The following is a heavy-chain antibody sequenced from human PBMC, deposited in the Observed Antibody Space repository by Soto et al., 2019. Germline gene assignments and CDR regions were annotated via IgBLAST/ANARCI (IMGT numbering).Heavy chain of an antibody. CDR3: ATHTGSGSYFNWFDH. CDR2: ISGSGGST. Sequence: EVQLLESGGGLVQPGGSLRLSCAASGFTFSSYAMSWVRQAPGKGLEWVSAISGSGGSTYYADSVKGRFTISRDNSKNTQYLQMNSLRAEDTAVYYCATHTGSGSYFNWFDHWGQGTLVTVSS. J-gene: IGHJ5*02. V-gene: IGHV3-23*01. CDR1: GFTFSSYA. D-gene: IGHD1-26*01.